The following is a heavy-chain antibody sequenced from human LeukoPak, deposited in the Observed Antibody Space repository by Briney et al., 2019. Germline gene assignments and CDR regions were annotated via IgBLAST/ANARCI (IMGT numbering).Heavy chain of an antibody. CDR2: ISSNGGST. CDR1: GFTFSSYA. CDR3: ARGGLDRDY. Sequence: GGSLRLSCAASGFTFSSYAMHWVRRAPGKGLEYVSAISSNGGSTYYANSVKGRFTISRDDSKNTLYLQMGSLRAEDMAVYYCARGGLDRDYWGQGTLVTVSS. J-gene: IGHJ4*02. D-gene: IGHD3/OR15-3a*01. V-gene: IGHV3-64*01.